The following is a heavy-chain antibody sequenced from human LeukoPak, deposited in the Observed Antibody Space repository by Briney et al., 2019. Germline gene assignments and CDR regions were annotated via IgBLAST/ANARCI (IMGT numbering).Heavy chain of an antibody. CDR2: FDPEDGET. D-gene: IGHD1-20*01. J-gene: IGHJ6*03. CDR1: GYTLTELS. CDR3: ATSPGTIRYNWNDGRDYYYMDV. Sequence: VASVKVSCKVSGYTLTELSMHWVRQAPGKGLEWMGGFDPEDGETIYAQKFQGRVTMTEDTSTDTAYMELSSLRSEDTAVYYCATSPGTIRYNWNDGRDYYYMDVWGKGTTVTVSS. V-gene: IGHV1-24*01.